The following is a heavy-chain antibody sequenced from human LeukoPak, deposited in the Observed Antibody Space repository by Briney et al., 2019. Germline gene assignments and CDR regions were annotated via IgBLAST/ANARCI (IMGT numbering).Heavy chain of an antibody. Sequence: GGSLRLSRAASGFTFSSYGMHWVRQAPGKGLEWVAVISYDGSNKYYADSVKGRFTISRDNSKNTLYLQMNSLRAEDTAVYYCAKDQEYCSGGSCYASDYWGQGTLVTVS. V-gene: IGHV3-30*18. CDR3: AKDQEYCSGGSCYASDY. D-gene: IGHD2-15*01. CDR1: GFTFSSYG. J-gene: IGHJ4*02. CDR2: ISYDGSNK.